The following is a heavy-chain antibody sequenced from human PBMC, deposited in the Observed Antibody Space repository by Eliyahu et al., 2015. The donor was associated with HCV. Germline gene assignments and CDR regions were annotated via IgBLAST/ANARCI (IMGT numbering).Heavy chain of an antibody. Sequence: QVQLVQSGAEVKKPGASVKVSCKASGYTFTGXYMHWVRQAPGQGLEWMGWINPNSGGTNYAQKFQGRVTMTRDTSISTAYMELSRLRSDDTAVYYCARGSSSLGPYGDWFDPWGQGTLVTVSS. D-gene: IGHD6-13*01. J-gene: IGHJ5*02. CDR2: INPNSGGT. CDR3: ARGSSSLGPYGDWFDP. CDR1: GYTFTGXY. V-gene: IGHV1-2*02.